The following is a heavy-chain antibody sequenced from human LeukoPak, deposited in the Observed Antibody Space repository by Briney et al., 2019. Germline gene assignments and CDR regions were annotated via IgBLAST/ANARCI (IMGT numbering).Heavy chain of an antibody. J-gene: IGHJ4*02. CDR2: IIPIFGTA. Sequence: ASVKVSCKASGGTFISYAISWVRQAPGQGLEWMGGIIPIFGTANYAQKFQGRVTITADESTSTAYMELSSLRSEDTAVYYCARPSGSYHNYFDYWGQGTLVTVSS. V-gene: IGHV1-69*13. CDR3: ARPSGSYHNYFDY. CDR1: GGTFISYA. D-gene: IGHD1-26*01.